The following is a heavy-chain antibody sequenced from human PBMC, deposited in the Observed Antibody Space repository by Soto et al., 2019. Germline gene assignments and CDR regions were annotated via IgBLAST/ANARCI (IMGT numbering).Heavy chain of an antibody. CDR2: IYSVGST. V-gene: IGHV3-53*02. J-gene: IGHJ5*02. CDR1: GFTVSSNY. CDR3: ARVRFLELSDWFDP. Sequence: EVQLVETGGGLIQPGGSLRLSCAASGFTVSSNYMSWVRQAPGKGLEWVSVIYSVGSTYYADSVKGRFTISRDNSKNTLYLQMNSLRAEDTAVYYCARVRFLELSDWFDPWGQGTLVTVSS. D-gene: IGHD3-3*01.